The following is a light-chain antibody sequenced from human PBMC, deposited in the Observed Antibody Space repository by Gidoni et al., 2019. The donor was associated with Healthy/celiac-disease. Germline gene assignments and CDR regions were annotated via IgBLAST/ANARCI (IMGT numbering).Light chain of an antibody. J-gene: IGKJ4*01. Sequence: EIMLTQSPATLSLSPGESATLPCMASQSVSSYLAWYQQNPGQAPRLLIYAASNRATGIPARFSGSGSGTDFTLTIRSLDPEDFAVYYSQQRSHWHTALTFGEXTKVEIK. V-gene: IGKV3-11*01. CDR3: QQRSHWHTALT. CDR2: AAS. CDR1: QSVSSY.